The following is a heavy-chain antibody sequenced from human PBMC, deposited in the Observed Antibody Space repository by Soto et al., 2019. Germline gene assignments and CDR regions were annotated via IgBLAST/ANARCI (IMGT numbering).Heavy chain of an antibody. Sequence: QLQLQESGPGLVKPSETLSLTCTVSGGSISSSSYYWGWIRQPPGKGLEWIGSIYYSGSTYYNPSLKSRVTISVDTSKNQFSLKLSSVTAADTAVYYCARQGCSGGSCYSSTVPPYFDYWGQGTLVTVSS. D-gene: IGHD2-15*01. V-gene: IGHV4-39*01. CDR3: ARQGCSGGSCYSSTVPPYFDY. CDR2: IYYSGST. CDR1: GGSISSSSYY. J-gene: IGHJ4*02.